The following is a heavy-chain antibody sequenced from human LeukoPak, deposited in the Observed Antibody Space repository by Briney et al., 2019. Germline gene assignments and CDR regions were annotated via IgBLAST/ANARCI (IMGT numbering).Heavy chain of an antibody. CDR2: IYYSGST. V-gene: IGHV4-59*01. D-gene: IGHD6-6*01. Sequence: SETLSLTCTVSGGSISSYYWSWIRQPPGKGLKWIGYIYYSGSTNYNPCLKSRVTISVDTSKNQFSLQLSSVTAADTAVYYCARGIAARPHYYYYYYMDVWGKGTTVTVSS. CDR1: GGSISSYY. J-gene: IGHJ6*03. CDR3: ARGIAARPHYYYYYYMDV.